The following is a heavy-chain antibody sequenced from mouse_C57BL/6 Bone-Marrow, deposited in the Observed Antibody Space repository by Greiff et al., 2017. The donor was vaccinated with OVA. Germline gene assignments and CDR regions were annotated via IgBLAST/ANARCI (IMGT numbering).Heavy chain of an antibody. CDR3: ARRITTVLDY. J-gene: IGHJ2*01. Sequence: VQLQQPGAELVMPGASVKLSCKASGYTFTSYWMHWVKQRPGQGLEWIGEIDPSDSYTNYNQKFKGKSTLTVDKSSSTAYMQLSSLTSEDSAVYYCARRITTVLDYWGQGTTLTVSS. V-gene: IGHV1-69*01. CDR1: GYTFTSYW. D-gene: IGHD1-1*01. CDR2: IDPSDSYT.